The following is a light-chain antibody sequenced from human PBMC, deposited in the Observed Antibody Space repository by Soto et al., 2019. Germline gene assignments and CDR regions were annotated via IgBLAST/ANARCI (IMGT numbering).Light chain of an antibody. CDR1: QSVSSD. J-gene: IGKJ1*01. Sequence: VMTQSPGALSASPAEPATLSCRARQSVSSDVAWYQQKPGQAPRLLIYGAFTRATGIPARFSGSGSGTEFTLTISSLQSEDFAVYYCQYYDQWPPWAFGQGTKVDIK. V-gene: IGKV3-15*01. CDR2: GAF. CDR3: QYYDQWPPWA.